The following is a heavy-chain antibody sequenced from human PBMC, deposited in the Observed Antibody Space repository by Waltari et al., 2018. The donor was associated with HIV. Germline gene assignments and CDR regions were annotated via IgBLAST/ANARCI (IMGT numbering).Heavy chain of an antibody. CDR2: IKQDGSEI. D-gene: IGHD6-13*01. J-gene: IGHJ4*02. Sequence: EVQLVESGGGLVQPGGSLRLSCAASGFTFSSYWMMWVRQAPGKGLEWVANIKQDGSEIYYVDSVKGRFTISRDNAKNSLYLQMNSLRAEDTAVYFCARRGGRSSPLGYWGQGTLVTVSS. V-gene: IGHV3-7*01. CDR3: ARRGGRSSPLGY. CDR1: GFTFSSYW.